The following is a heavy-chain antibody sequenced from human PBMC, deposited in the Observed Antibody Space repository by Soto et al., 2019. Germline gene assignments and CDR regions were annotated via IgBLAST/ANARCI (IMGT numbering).Heavy chain of an antibody. Sequence: PSETLSLTCAVSGGPISSNNWWSWVRQSPGKGLEWIGEIYHNGATNYNPSLKSRVSVSVDKSKNQFSLRLNSVTAADTAVYYCAANRTGLPTSSAYWGQGXLVTVSS. CDR1: GGPISSNNW. J-gene: IGHJ4*02. CDR3: AANRTGLPTSSAY. V-gene: IGHV4-4*02. D-gene: IGHD6-6*01. CDR2: IYHNGAT.